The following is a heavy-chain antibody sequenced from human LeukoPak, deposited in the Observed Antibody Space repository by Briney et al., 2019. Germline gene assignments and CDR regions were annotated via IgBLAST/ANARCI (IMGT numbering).Heavy chain of an antibody. CDR3: ARARYCSSTSCYVPDWFDP. CDR1: GYTFTSYY. D-gene: IGHD2-2*01. J-gene: IGHJ5*02. Sequence: ASVKVSCKASGYTFTSYYMHWVRQAPGQGLEWMGIINPSGGSTSYAQKFQGRFTMTRDTSTSTVYMELSSLRSEDTAVYYCARARYCSSTSCYVPDWFDPWGQGTLVTVSS. CDR2: INPSGGST. V-gene: IGHV1-46*01.